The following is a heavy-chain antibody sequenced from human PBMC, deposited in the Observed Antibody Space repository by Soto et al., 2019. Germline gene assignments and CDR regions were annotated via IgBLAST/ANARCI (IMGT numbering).Heavy chain of an antibody. CDR3: AKNGDFWSWGMDV. J-gene: IGHJ6*02. CDR1: GFTFSTYA. V-gene: IGHV3-23*01. D-gene: IGHD3-3*01. Sequence: GGSLKLSCAASGFTFSTYAMTWVRQAPGKGLEWVAIISSSGDGTYYVDSVKGRFTISRDNSRNTLNLQMNSLRAEDTAVYYCAKNGDFWSWGMDVWGQGTTVTVSS. CDR2: ISSSGDGT.